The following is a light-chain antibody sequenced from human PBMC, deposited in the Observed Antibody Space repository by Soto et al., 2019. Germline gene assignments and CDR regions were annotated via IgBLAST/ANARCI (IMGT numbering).Light chain of an antibody. Sequence: QSVLTQPASVSGSPGQSITISCTGTSSDVGSYNFVSWYQQHPGKAPKLMIYEGSKRPSGVSNRFSGSKSGNTASLTISGLQAEDEADYYCCSYAGSSTWVFGGGTKLTVL. CDR3: CSYAGSSTWV. CDR1: SSDVGSYNF. CDR2: EGS. J-gene: IGLJ3*02. V-gene: IGLV2-23*01.